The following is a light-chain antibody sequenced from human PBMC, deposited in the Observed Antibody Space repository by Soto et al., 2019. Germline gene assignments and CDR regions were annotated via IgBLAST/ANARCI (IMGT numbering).Light chain of an antibody. CDR1: QDISNY. CDR3: QKYNSAPKT. V-gene: IGKV1-27*01. CDR2: AAS. Sequence: DIQMTQSPSSLSASVGDRVTITCRASQDISNYLAWYQQKPGEVPKLLIYAASTLQKGVQSRFSGGGSGTLFTLTISSLQPDDAATYYCQKYNSAPKTFGRGTRLEIK. J-gene: IGKJ2*01.